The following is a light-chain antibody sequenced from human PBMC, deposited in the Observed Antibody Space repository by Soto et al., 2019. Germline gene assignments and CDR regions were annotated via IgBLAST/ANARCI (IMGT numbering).Light chain of an antibody. V-gene: IGKV3-11*01. CDR2: DAI. Sequence: EIVLTQSPATLSLSPGERATLSCRASQSVSSSLAWYQQKPGQAPRLLIYDAINRATGIPARFSGSGSGTYFTLTISSLEPEDFAVYYCQQRSNWPRITFGPGTKVDIK. J-gene: IGKJ3*01. CDR1: QSVSSS. CDR3: QQRSNWPRIT.